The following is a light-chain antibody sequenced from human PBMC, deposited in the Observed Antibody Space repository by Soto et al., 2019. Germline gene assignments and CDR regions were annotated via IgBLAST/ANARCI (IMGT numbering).Light chain of an antibody. J-gene: IGKJ1*01. CDR1: QTVHSNY. CDR3: QDYGRNPRA. V-gene: IGKV3-20*01. Sequence: ELVLTQSPGTLSLSPGERATLSCRASQTVHSNYLAWYQQKPGQPPRLLIYGASSRATDIPGRFSGSGSGTDFTLTISRLEPEEFAVYYCQDYGRNPRAFGQGTKVDIK. CDR2: GAS.